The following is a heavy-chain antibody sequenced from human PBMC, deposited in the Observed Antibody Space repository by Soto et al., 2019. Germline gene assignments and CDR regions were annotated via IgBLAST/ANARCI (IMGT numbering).Heavy chain of an antibody. J-gene: IGHJ6*02. D-gene: IGHD3-16*01. V-gene: IGHV3-9*01. CDR1: GFTFDDYA. Sequence: GGSLRLSCAASGFTFDDYAMHWVRQAPGKGLEWVSGISWNSANINYADSVKARFTISRDNAKNSLPLQMNSLREEDTALYYCVKDISGRGSYYYYYGMDVWGQGTTVTVSS. CDR2: ISWNSANI. CDR3: VKDISGRGSYYYYYGMDV.